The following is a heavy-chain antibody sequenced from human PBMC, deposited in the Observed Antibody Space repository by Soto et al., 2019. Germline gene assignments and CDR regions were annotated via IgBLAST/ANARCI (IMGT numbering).Heavy chain of an antibody. Sequence: SETLSLTCTFSVVSISSGYYFCSWIRQPPWEGLEWIGYLYYSGTTYYNPSLKSRVTISVDTSKNQFSLKLSSVTAADTAVYYCARKGPTMLRSSFDYWGQGTRVTVSS. J-gene: IGHJ4*02. CDR1: VVSISSGYYF. CDR2: LYYSGTT. CDR3: ARKGPTMLRSSFDY. V-gene: IGHV4-30-4*01. D-gene: IGHD3-10*01.